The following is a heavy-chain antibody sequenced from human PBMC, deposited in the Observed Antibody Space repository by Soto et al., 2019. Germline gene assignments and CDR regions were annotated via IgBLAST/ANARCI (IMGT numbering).Heavy chain of an antibody. CDR2: ISSSSSYI. J-gene: IGHJ3*02. CDR3: PREDIVATIDCFDI. Sequence: GGSLRLSCAASGFTFSSYSMNWVRQAPGKGLEWVSSISSSSSYIYYAVSVKGRFTISRDNAKNSLYLQMNSLRAEDTAVYYSPREDIVATIDCFDIWGQGTMVTVSS. CDR1: GFTFSSYS. D-gene: IGHD5-12*01. V-gene: IGHV3-21*01.